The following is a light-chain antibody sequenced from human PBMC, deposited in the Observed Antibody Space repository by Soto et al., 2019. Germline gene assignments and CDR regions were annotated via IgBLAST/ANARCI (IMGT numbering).Light chain of an antibody. CDR2: EVT. Sequence: QSVLTQPASVSGSPGQSITISCTGTSSDVGGYDYVSWYQQHPGKAPKFMIYEVTNRPSGVSHRFSGSKSGNTASLTISGLQAEDEADYYCTSYTTGSTYFFGTGTKVTVV. CDR3: TSYTTGSTYF. CDR1: SSDVGGYDY. V-gene: IGLV2-14*01. J-gene: IGLJ1*01.